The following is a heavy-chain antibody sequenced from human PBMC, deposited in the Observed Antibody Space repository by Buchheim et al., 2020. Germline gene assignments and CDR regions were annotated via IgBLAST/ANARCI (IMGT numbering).Heavy chain of an antibody. CDR1: GGTFSSYA. CDR2: MNPNSGNT. CDR3: ARGRGPKRGNWFDP. D-gene: IGHD3-10*01. Sequence: QVQLVQSGAEVKKPGSSVKVSCKASGGTFSSYAISWVRQAPGQGLEWMGWMNPNSGNTGYAQKFQGRVTMTRNTSISTAYMELSSLRSEDTAVYYCARGRGPKRGNWFDPWGQGTL. V-gene: IGHV1-8*02. J-gene: IGHJ5*02.